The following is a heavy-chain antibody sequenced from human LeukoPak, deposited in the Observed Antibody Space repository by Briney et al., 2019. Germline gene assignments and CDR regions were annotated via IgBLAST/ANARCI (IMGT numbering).Heavy chain of an antibody. J-gene: IGHJ5*02. CDR1: GDSVSSNSAA. Sequence: SQTLSLTCAISGDSVSSNSAAWNWIRQSPSRGLECLGRTYYRSKWYNDYAVSVKSRITINPDTSKNQFSLKLISVTAADTAVYYCARAGYYYDSKRKFDPWGQGTLVTVSS. CDR3: ARAGYYYDSKRKFDP. V-gene: IGHV6-1*01. D-gene: IGHD3-22*01. CDR2: TYYRSKWYN.